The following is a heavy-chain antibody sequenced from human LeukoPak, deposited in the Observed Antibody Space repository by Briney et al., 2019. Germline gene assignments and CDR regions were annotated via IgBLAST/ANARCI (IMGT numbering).Heavy chain of an antibody. CDR1: GYTFTVHY. J-gene: IGHJ5*01. D-gene: IGHD6-13*01. CDR2: THPNSGVT. CDR3: ARGTGSSWFDY. Sequence: ASVTVSCKASGYTFTVHYMHWVRQAPGQGLEWMGWTHPNSGVTYYAQKFQGRVTMTRDTSISTAYMELSSLRSDDTAVYYCARGTGSSWFDYWGQGTLVTVSS. V-gene: IGHV1-2*02.